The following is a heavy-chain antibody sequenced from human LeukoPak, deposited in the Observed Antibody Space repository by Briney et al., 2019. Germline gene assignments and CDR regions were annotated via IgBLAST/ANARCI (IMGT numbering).Heavy chain of an antibody. J-gene: IGHJ6*02. Sequence: ASVKVSCKASGYTFTSYGISWVRPAPERGLERMGRISAQNGNTNYAQKLQGRLTMTTDTSTSTAYMELRSLRSDDTAVYYCARGRNWRNYYYGMDVWGQGTTVTVSS. CDR2: ISAQNGNT. CDR3: ARGRNWRNYYYGMDV. CDR1: GYTFTSYG. D-gene: IGHD1-1*01. V-gene: IGHV1-18*01.